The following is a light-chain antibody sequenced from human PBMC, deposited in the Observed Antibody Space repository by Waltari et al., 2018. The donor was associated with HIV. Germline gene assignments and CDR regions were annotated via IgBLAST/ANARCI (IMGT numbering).Light chain of an antibody. CDR3: QQSYTTPWT. Sequence: DIQMTQSPLSLSASVGETVTIVCRAGQPINSFLNWYLHVPGRAPKLLISSASTLQSGVPSRFRGGGSGTEFSLTISNLQPADFAIYYCQQSYTTPWTFGQGTRV. V-gene: IGKV1-39*01. CDR1: QPINSF. CDR2: SAS. J-gene: IGKJ1*01.